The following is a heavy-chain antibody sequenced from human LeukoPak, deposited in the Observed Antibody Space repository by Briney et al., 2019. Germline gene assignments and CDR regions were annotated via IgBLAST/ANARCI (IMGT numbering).Heavy chain of an antibody. D-gene: IGHD2-15*01. CDR3: ARASLGLQIDY. CDR1: GGSVSSGSYY. J-gene: IGHJ4*02. CDR2: IYYSGST. Sequence: SETLSLTCTASGGSVSSGSYYWSWIRQPPGKGLEWIGYIYYSGSTNYNPSLKSRVTISVDTSKNQFSLKLSSVTAADTAVYYCARASLGLQIDYWGQGTLVTVSS. V-gene: IGHV4-61*01.